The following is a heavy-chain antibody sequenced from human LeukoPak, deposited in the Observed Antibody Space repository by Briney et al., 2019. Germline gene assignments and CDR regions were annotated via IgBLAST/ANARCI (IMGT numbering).Heavy chain of an antibody. J-gene: IGHJ4*02. CDR3: AKDGVVISWYYFDY. CDR2: ISWNSGSI. D-gene: IGHD2-15*01. Sequence: GRSLRLSCAASGFTFDDYAMHWVRQAPGKGLGWVSGISWNSGSIGYADSVKGRFTISRDNAKNSLYLQMNSLRPEDTALYYCAKDGVVISWYYFDYWGQGTLVTVSS. V-gene: IGHV3-9*01. CDR1: GFTFDDYA.